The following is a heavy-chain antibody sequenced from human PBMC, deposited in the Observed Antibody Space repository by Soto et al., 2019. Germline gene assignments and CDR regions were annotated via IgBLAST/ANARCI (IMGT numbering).Heavy chain of an antibody. V-gene: IGHV3-23*01. CDR1: GFTFSSYA. CDR2: ISGSGGST. Sequence: EVQLLESGGGLVQPGGSLRLSCAASGFTFSSYAMSWVRQAPGKGLEWVSAISGSGGSTYYADSVKGRFTISRDHYKNPLYLQMNSLRAEDTAVYYCAKDLRKWDRTTGSYWGQGTLVTVSS. J-gene: IGHJ4*02. D-gene: IGHD1-26*01. CDR3: AKDLRKWDRTTGSY.